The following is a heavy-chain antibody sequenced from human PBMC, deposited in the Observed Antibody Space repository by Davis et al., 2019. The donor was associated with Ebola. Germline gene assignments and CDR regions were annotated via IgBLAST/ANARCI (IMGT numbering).Heavy chain of an antibody. CDR1: GGSFSGYY. J-gene: IGHJ4*02. CDR2: INHSGST. V-gene: IGHV4-34*01. Sequence: SETLSLTCAVYGGSFSGYYWSWIRQPPGKGLEWIGEINHSGSTNYNPSLKSRVTISVDTSKNQFSLELNPLTSADTAIYYCARHHNGGTYPLDYWGQGTLVTVSS. D-gene: IGHD1-26*01. CDR3: ARHHNGGTYPLDY.